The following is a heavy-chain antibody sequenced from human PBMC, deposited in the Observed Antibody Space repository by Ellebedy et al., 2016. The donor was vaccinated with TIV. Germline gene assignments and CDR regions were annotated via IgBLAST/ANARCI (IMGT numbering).Heavy chain of an antibody. J-gene: IGHJ4*02. CDR1: GFTFSSFV. Sequence: PGGSLRLSCAASGFTFSSFVMHWVRQAPGKGLEWVAVFWSDGNSKYYADSVKGRFTISRDNSKNTLYLQMNRLRAEDTAVYYCAREAWDGDYYFYYWGQGTLVTVSS. CDR2: FWSDGNSK. CDR3: AREAWDGDYYFYY. D-gene: IGHD4-17*01. V-gene: IGHV3-33*01.